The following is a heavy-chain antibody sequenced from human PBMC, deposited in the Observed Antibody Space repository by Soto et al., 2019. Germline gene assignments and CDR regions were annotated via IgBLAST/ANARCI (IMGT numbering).Heavy chain of an antibody. V-gene: IGHV1-69*02. CDR3: ARGSEGYSSGCYKDYYEYYMDV. CDR2: IIPILGIA. D-gene: IGHD6-19*01. Sequence: QVQLVQSGAEVKKPGSSVKVSCKASGGTFSSYTISWVRQAPGQGLEWMGRIIPILGIANYAQKFKGRVTITADKSTSTAYMEISSRRTEDTAVYYCARGSEGYSSGCYKDYYEYYMDVWGKGTTVTVSS. CDR1: GGTFSSYT. J-gene: IGHJ6*03.